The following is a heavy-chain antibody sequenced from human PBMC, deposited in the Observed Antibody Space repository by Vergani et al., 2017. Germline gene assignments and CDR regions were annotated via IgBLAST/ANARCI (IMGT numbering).Heavy chain of an antibody. CDR1: GFTISSYA. J-gene: IGHJ3*02. Sequence: QVQLVESGGGVVQPGRSLRLSCAASGFTISSYAMHWVRQAPGKGLEWVAVISYDGSNKYYADSVKGRFTISRDNSKNTLYLQMNSLRAEDTAVYYCASNRDCSSTSCYRSDAFDIWGQGTMVTVSS. V-gene: IGHV3-30-3*01. D-gene: IGHD2-2*01. CDR2: ISYDGSNK. CDR3: ASNRDCSSTSCYRSDAFDI.